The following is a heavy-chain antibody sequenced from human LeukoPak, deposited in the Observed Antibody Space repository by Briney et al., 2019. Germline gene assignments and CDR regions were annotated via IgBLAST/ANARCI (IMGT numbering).Heavy chain of an antibody. J-gene: IGHJ5*02. CDR1: GFTVSSNY. Sequence: GGSLRLSCAASGFTVSSNYMSWVRQAPXXXLEWVSVIYSGGSTYYADSVKGRFTISRHNSKNTLYLQMNSLRAEDTAVYYCARGCYDSSGYYSGWFDPWGQGTLVTVSS. D-gene: IGHD3-22*01. CDR3: ARGCYDSSGYYSGWFDP. V-gene: IGHV3-53*04. CDR2: IYSGGST.